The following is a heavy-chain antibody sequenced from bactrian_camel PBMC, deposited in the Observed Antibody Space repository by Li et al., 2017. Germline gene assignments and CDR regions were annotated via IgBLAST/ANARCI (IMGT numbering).Heavy chain of an antibody. CDR1: GHVYSAMC. V-gene: IGHV3S53*01. J-gene: IGHJ4*01. D-gene: IGHD6*01. CDR3: AASRAGTYDGSWCLEQNF. CDR2: IDVDEGT. Sequence: VQLVESGGGSVQVGGSLRVSCAASGHVYSAMCMGWFREAPGKEREAIASIDVDEGTSYADSVMGRFTVSRDNANNTLFLQMRSLKPEDTAMYYCAASRAGTYDGSWCLEQNFWGQGTQVTVS.